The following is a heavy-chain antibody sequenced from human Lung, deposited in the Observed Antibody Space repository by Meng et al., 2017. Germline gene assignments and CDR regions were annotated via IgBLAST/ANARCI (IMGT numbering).Heavy chain of an antibody. J-gene: IGHJ6*02. CDR3: ARDSYGYCSSTRCDREGNYCYYSGMDV. D-gene: IGHD2-2*01. Sequence: ASVKVSCKASGYTFTSYYIHWVRQAPGQGLEWMGIINPSGGSTSYRQKFQGRVTMTRDTYTSTLYMELRCMRSEDTAVYYCARDSYGYCSSTRCDREGNYCYYSGMDVWGQGTTVTVSS. V-gene: IGHV1-46*01. CDR2: INPSGGST. CDR1: GYTFTSYY.